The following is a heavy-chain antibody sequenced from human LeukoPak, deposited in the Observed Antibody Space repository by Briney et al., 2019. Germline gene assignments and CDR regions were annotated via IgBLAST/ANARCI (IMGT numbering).Heavy chain of an antibody. J-gene: IGHJ6*02. V-gene: IGHV4-39*01. Sequence: SETLSLTCTVSGGSISSSSYYWGWIRQPPGKGLEWIGSIYYSGSTYYNPSLKSRVTISVDTSKNQFSLKLSSVTAADTAVYYRAGGSGSYYYYYYGMDVWGQGTTVTVSS. CDR1: GGSISSSSYY. CDR3: AGGSGSYYYYYYGMDV. D-gene: IGHD3-10*01. CDR2: IYYSGST.